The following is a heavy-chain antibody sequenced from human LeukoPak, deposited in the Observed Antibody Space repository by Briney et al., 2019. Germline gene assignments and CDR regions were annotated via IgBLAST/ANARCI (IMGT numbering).Heavy chain of an antibody. D-gene: IGHD3-22*01. CDR2: ISTSSSYI. J-gene: IGHJ5*02. CDR3: ARAYFPNYYDSSVAP. V-gene: IGHV3-21*01. CDR1: GFTFSYYS. Sequence: SRGSLRLSCAASGFTFSYYSMNWVRQAPGKGLEWVSSISTSSSYIYYADSVKGRFTISRDNAKNSLYLQMNSLRAEDTAVYYCARAYFPNYYDSSVAPWGQGTLVTVSS.